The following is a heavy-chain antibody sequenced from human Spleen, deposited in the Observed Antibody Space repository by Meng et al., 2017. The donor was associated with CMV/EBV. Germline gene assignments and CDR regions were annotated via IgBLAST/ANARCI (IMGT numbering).Heavy chain of an antibody. CDR2: ISSSGSTI. Sequence: GESLKISCTVSGFTFSSYEMNWVRQAPGKGLEWVSYISSSGSTIYYADSVKGRFTISRDNAKNSLYLQMNSLRAEDTAVYYCARGYDFWSGYSADYYGMDVWGQGTTVTVSS. CDR3: ARGYDFWSGYSADYYGMDV. V-gene: IGHV3-48*03. CDR1: GFTFSSYE. D-gene: IGHD3-3*01. J-gene: IGHJ6*02.